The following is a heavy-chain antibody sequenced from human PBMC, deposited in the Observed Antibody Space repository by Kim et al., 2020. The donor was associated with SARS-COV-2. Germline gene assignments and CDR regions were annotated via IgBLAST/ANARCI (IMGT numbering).Heavy chain of an antibody. CDR2: IYYSGST. CDR1: GGSISSSSYY. V-gene: IGHV4-39*01. Sequence: SETLSLTCTVSGGSISSSSYYWGWIRQPPGKGLEWIGSIYYSGSTYYNPSLKSRVTISVDTSKNQFSLKLSSVTAADTAVYYCARLKGSGYYSYYYYYMDVWGKGTTVTVSS. D-gene: IGHD3-22*01. J-gene: IGHJ6*03. CDR3: ARLKGSGYYSYYYYYMDV.